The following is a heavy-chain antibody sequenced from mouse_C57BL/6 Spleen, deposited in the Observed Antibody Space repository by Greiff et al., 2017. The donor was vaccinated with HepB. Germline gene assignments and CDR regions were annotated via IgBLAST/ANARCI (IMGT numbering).Heavy chain of an antibody. J-gene: IGHJ1*03. Sequence: QVQLQQPGAELVKPGASVKVSCKASGYTFTSYWIHWVKQRPGQGLEWIGRIHPSDSDTNYNQKFKGKATLTVDKSSSTAYMQLSSLPSEDSAVYYCAIGAGKDWYFDVWGTGTTVTVAS. CDR1: GYTFTSYW. V-gene: IGHV1-74*01. D-gene: IGHD1-1*01. CDR2: IHPSDSDT. CDR3: AIGAGKDWYFDV.